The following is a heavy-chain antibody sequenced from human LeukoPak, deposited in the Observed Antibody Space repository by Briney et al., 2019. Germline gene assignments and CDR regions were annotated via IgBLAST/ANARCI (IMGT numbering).Heavy chain of an antibody. Sequence: SGTLSLTCAVSGGSITSGNWWSWVRQPPGKGLEWIGEVYHSGSTNYNPSLKSPVTISLDTSKNQLSLKLTSVTAADTAVYYCARANYYGSGSYSYFQHWGQGTLVTVSS. D-gene: IGHD3-10*01. CDR3: ARANYYGSGSYSYFQH. CDR2: VYHSGST. CDR1: GGSITSGNW. V-gene: IGHV4-4*02. J-gene: IGHJ1*01.